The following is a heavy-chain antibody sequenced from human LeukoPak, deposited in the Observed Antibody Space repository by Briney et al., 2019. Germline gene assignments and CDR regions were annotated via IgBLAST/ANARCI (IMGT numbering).Heavy chain of an antibody. Sequence: SVKVSCKASGGTFSSYAISWVRQAPGQGLEWMGGIIPIFGTANYAQKFQGRVTITADESTSTAYMELSSLRSEDTAVYYCASLDYYDSSGYRSSPDAFDIWGQGTMVTASS. CDR1: GGTFSSYA. CDR3: ASLDYYDSSGYRSSPDAFDI. CDR2: IIPIFGTA. D-gene: IGHD3-22*01. J-gene: IGHJ3*02. V-gene: IGHV1-69*13.